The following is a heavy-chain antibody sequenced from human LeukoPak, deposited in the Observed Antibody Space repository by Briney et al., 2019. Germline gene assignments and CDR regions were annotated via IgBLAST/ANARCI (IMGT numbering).Heavy chain of an antibody. Sequence: PGGSLRLSCAASGFTVSSNYMSWVGQAPGKGLEWVSVIYSGGSTYYADSVKGRFTISRDNSKNTLYLQMNSLRAEDTAVYYCAREYYYDTEGYFDYWGQGTLVTVSS. V-gene: IGHV3-66*02. D-gene: IGHD3-22*01. J-gene: IGHJ4*02. CDR3: AREYYYDTEGYFDY. CDR1: GFTVSSNY. CDR2: IYSGGST.